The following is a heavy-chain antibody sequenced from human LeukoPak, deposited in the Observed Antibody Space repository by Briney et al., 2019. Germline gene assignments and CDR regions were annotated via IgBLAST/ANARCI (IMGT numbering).Heavy chain of an antibody. CDR3: VRDWEGFNFDI. CDR2: VYNSGST. Sequence: KPSETLSLTCTVSGGSVSSYYWSWVRQPPGEGLEWIAYVYNSGSTNYNPSLKSRVTISVDRSKNQFSLKMNSVTAADTAVYYCVRDWEGFNFDIWGHGTMVTVSS. D-gene: IGHD1-26*01. V-gene: IGHV4-59*02. CDR1: GGSVSSYY. J-gene: IGHJ3*02.